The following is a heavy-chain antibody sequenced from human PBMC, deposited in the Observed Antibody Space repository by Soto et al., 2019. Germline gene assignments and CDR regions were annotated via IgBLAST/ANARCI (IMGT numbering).Heavy chain of an antibody. V-gene: IGHV3-21*01. D-gene: IGHD1-26*01. CDR1: GFTFSSYS. J-gene: IGHJ4*02. Sequence: PGGSLRLSCAASGFTFSSYSMNWVRQAPGKGLEWVSSISSSSSYIYYADSVKGRFTISRDNAKNSLYLQMNSLRAEDTAVYYCARDASEWELLDGNFDYWGQGTLVTVSS. CDR2: ISSSSSYI. CDR3: ARDASEWELLDGNFDY.